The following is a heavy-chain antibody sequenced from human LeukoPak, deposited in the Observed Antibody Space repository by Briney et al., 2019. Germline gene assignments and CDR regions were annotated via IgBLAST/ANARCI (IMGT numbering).Heavy chain of an antibody. V-gene: IGHV1-18*01. CDR1: GYTFTSYG. Sequence: ASVKVSCKASGYTFTSYGISWVRQAPGQVLEWMGWIIAYNGNTNYAQKLQGRVTMTTDTSTSTAYMELRSLRSDDTAVYYCARDGLIAAAGSFSYWGQGTLVTVSS. D-gene: IGHD6-13*01. J-gene: IGHJ4*02. CDR2: IIAYNGNT. CDR3: ARDGLIAAAGSFSY.